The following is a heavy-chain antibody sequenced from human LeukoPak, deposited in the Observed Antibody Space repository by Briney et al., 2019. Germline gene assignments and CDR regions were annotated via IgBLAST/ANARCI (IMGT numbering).Heavy chain of an antibody. V-gene: IGHV4-4*07. D-gene: IGHD1-26*01. CDR2: IYTSGST. CDR1: GGSISSYY. CDR3: ARGGGATSVDY. J-gene: IGHJ4*02. Sequence: SETLSLTCTVSGGSISSYYWSWIRQPAGKGLEWIGRIYTSGSTNYNPSLKSRVTVSLDTSKYQFSLKLTSVTAADTAVYYCARGGGATSVDYWGQGTLVTVSS.